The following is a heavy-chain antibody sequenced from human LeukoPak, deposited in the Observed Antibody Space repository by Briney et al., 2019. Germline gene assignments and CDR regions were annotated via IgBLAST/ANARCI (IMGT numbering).Heavy chain of an antibody. J-gene: IGHJ4*02. CDR1: GFTFSSYA. V-gene: IGHV3-30*04. Sequence: GGSLRLSCAASGFTFSSYAMHWVRQAPGKGLEWVAVISYDGSNKYYADSVKGRFTISRDNSKNTLYLQMNSLRAEDTAVYYCARAPPDYGDYSYMSDYWGQGTLVTVSS. CDR3: ARAPPDYGDYSYMSDY. CDR2: ISYDGSNK. D-gene: IGHD4-17*01.